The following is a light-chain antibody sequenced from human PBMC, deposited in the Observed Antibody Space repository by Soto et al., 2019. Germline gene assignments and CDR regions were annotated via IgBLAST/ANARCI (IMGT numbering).Light chain of an antibody. CDR3: QQSYSTPIT. Sequence: DNQMTQSPSSLSASVGDRVTITCRASQSIANFLNWYQQKPGKAPKLLIYAASSLQSGVPSRFSGSGSGTDFTLTISSLQPEDFATYYCQQSYSTPITFGQGTRLEIK. V-gene: IGKV1-39*01. CDR1: QSIANF. CDR2: AAS. J-gene: IGKJ5*01.